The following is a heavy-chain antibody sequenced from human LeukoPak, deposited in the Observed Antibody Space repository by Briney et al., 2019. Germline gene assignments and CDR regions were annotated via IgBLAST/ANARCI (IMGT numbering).Heavy chain of an antibody. V-gene: IGHV4-4*07. J-gene: IGHJ6*03. CDR3: ARCYYYYDYMDV. CDR1: GGSISSYY. Sequence: SETLSLTCTVSGGSISSYYWSWIRQPAGKGLEWIGRIYTSGSTNYNPSLKSRVTMSVDTSKNQFSLKLSSVTAADTDVYYCARCYYYYDYMDVWGKGTTVNVSS. CDR2: IYTSGST.